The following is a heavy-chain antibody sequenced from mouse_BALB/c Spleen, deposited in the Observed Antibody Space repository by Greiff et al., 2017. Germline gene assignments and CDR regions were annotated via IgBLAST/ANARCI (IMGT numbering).Heavy chain of an antibody. CDR2: ISSGGST. J-gene: IGHJ2*01. Sequence: EVQRVESGGGLVKPGGSLKLSCAASGFTFSSYAMSWVRQTPEKRLEWVASISSGGSTYYPDSVKGRFTISRDNARNILYLQMSSLRSEDTAMYYCARVYDGYYIFDYWGQGTTLTVSS. V-gene: IGHV5-6-5*01. CDR1: GFTFSSYA. D-gene: IGHD2-3*01. CDR3: ARVYDGYYIFDY.